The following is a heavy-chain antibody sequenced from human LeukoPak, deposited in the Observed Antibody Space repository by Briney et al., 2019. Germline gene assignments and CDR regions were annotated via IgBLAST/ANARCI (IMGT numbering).Heavy chain of an antibody. V-gene: IGHV4-59*01. Sequence: SETLSLTCTVSGGSISSYYWSWIRQPPGKGLEWIGYIYYSGSTNYNPSLKSRVTISLDTSKNQFSLKLITVTAEDPAVYYCARLAADDYFDYWGQGTLVTVSS. CDR2: IYYSGST. D-gene: IGHD6-13*01. CDR3: ARLAADDYFDY. J-gene: IGHJ4*02. CDR1: GGSISSYY.